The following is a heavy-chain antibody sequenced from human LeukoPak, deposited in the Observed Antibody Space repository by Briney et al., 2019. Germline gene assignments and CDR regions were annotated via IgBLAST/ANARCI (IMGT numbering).Heavy chain of an antibody. CDR3: AKDRPAPVRGVIAGSFDY. J-gene: IGHJ4*02. D-gene: IGHD3-10*01. Sequence: GGSLRLSCAASGFTFSSYAMSWVRQAPGKGLEWVSAISGSGGSTYYADSVKGRFTISRDNSKNTLYLQMNSLRAEDTAVYYCAKDRPAPVRGVIAGSFDYWGQGTLVTVSS. CDR1: GFTFSSYA. CDR2: ISGSGGST. V-gene: IGHV3-23*01.